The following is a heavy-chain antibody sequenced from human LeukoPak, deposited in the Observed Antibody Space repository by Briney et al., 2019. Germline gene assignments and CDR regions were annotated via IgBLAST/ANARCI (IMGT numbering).Heavy chain of an antibody. CDR3: ARDPYYSNHLDF. J-gene: IGHJ4*02. CDR1: GFTFSSYW. Sequence: PGGSLRLSCAASGFTFSSYWMHWVRQAPGKGLVWVSRINTDGSSTSYADSVNGRFTISGDNAKNSVYLQMNSLRVEDTAVYYCARDPYYSNHLDFLGQGTLVTVSS. D-gene: IGHD4-11*01. V-gene: IGHV3-74*01. CDR2: INTDGSST.